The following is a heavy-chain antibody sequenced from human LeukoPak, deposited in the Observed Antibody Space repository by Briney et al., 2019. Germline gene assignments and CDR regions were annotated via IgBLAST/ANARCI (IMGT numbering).Heavy chain of an antibody. V-gene: IGHV3-21*01. CDR1: GFTFSSYS. J-gene: IGHJ4*02. D-gene: IGHD3-10*01. CDR3: ASGGHYYGSGSYYFDY. Sequence: GGSLRLSCAASGFTFSSYSMNWVRLAPGKGLEWVSSISSSSSYIYYADSVKGRFTISRDNAKNSLYLQMNSLRAEDTAVYYCASGGHYYGSGSYYFDYWGQGTLVTVSS. CDR2: ISSSSSYI.